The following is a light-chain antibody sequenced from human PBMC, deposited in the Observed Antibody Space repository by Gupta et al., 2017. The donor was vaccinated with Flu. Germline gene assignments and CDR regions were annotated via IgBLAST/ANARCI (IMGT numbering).Light chain of an antibody. CDR1: TGAVTSSHY. CDR3: LLSCGVTRI. Sequence: GTVTRTCGSSTGAVTSSHYPYWFQQMPGQAHRTLIFDTANRHAWTPDPFSASLLGGKAALTLSEAQPEDEAKYYCLLSCGVTRIFGGGTKLTVL. CDR2: DTA. V-gene: IGLV7-46*01. J-gene: IGLJ2*01.